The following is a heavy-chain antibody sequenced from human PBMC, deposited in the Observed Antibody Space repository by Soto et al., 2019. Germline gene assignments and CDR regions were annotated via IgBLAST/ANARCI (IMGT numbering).Heavy chain of an antibody. V-gene: IGHV1-18*01. CDR1: AYTFTNYG. Sequence: QVQLVQSGAEVKKPGASVKVSCRASAYTFTNYGISWVRQAPGQGLEWMGWISAYNGNTNYAQRLQSRVTMTTDTSTSTAYMELRSLRSDDTAVYYCARANDRRVTTPLDLWGQGTLVTVSS. CDR3: ARANDRRVTTPLDL. D-gene: IGHD3-9*01. CDR2: ISAYNGNT. J-gene: IGHJ5*02.